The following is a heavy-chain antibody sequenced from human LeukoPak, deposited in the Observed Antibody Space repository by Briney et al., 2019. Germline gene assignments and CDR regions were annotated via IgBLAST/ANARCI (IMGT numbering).Heavy chain of an antibody. Sequence: VLLVESGGGVVQPGRALRLSCAASGFTFSSYAMHWVRQAPGKGLEWVAVISYDGSNKYYADSVKGRFTISRDNSKNTLYLQMNSLRAEDTAVYYCARQQQQWGDWFDPWGQGTLVTVSS. CDR1: GFTFSSYA. CDR2: ISYDGSNK. D-gene: IGHD6-13*01. V-gene: IGHV3-30*04. J-gene: IGHJ5*02. CDR3: ARQQQQWGDWFDP.